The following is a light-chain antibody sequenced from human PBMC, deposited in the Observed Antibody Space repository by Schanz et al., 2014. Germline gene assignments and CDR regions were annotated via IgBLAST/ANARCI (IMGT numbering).Light chain of an antibody. J-gene: IGLJ3*02. CDR1: SSDIGNYNL. V-gene: IGLV2-14*02. Sequence: QSALTQPASVSGSPGQSITISCTGTSSDIGNYNLVSWYQQHPGKAPKVMIYEGTKRPSGVSNRFSGSKSGNTASLTVSGLQVEDEADYYCGSYAGNINWVFGGGTKLTVL. CDR2: EGT. CDR3: GSYAGNINWV.